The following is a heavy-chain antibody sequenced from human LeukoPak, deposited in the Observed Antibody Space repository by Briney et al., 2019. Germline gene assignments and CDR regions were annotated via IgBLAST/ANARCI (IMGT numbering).Heavy chain of an antibody. Sequence: PGGSLRLSCAASGFTFSSYSMNWVRQAPGKGLEWVSYISSSSAIYYADSVKGRFTISRDNAKNSLYLQMNSLRAEDTAVYYCARGYGDYDYASDAFDIWGQGTMVTVSS. J-gene: IGHJ3*02. V-gene: IGHV3-48*04. CDR1: GFTFSSYS. CDR2: ISSSSAI. D-gene: IGHD4-17*01. CDR3: ARGYGDYDYASDAFDI.